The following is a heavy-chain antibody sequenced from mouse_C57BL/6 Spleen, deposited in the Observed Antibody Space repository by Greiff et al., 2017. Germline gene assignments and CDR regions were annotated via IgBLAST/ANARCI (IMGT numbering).Heavy chain of an antibody. V-gene: IGHV5-4*01. Sequence: EVKLVASGGGLVKPGGSLKLSCAASGFTFSSYAMSWVRQTPEKRLEWVATISDGGSYTYYPDNVKGRFTISRDNAKNNLYLQMSHLKSEDTAMYYCARDDTTVQWYFDVWGTGTTVTVSS. D-gene: IGHD1-1*01. CDR3: ARDDTTVQWYFDV. CDR2: ISDGGSYT. CDR1: GFTFSSYA. J-gene: IGHJ1*03.